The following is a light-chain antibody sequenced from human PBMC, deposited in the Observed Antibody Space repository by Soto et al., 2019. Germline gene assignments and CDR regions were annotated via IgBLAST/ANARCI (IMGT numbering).Light chain of an antibody. J-gene: IGKJ1*01. V-gene: IGKV2-24*01. CDR2: KIS. CDR1: ESLLHIDGTTY. CDR3: MQATHFPRT. Sequence: DIVMTQTPLSSHVTLGQPASISCRSSESLLHIDGTTYLSWLQQRPGQPPRVIIYKISDRLSGVPDRFSGSGVGTDFTLKISRVEAEDVGVYYCMQATHFPRTFGQGTKVELK.